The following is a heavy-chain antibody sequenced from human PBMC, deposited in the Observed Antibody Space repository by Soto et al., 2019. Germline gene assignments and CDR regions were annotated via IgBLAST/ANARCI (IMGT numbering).Heavy chain of an antibody. V-gene: IGHV1-18*01. Sequence: ASVKVSCKASGYTFTSYGISWVRQAPGQGLEWMGWISAYNGNTNYAQKLQGRVTMTTDTSTSTAYMELRSLRSDDTAVYYCARESTMVRGVIINDYWGQGPLVTVSS. J-gene: IGHJ4*02. CDR3: ARESTMVRGVIINDY. CDR1: GYTFTSYG. CDR2: ISAYNGNT. D-gene: IGHD3-10*01.